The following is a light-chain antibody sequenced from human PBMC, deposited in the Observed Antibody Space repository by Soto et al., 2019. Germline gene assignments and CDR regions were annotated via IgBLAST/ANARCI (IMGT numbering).Light chain of an antibody. CDR1: QSMNSH. CDR3: QQYDNWPPFT. CDR2: GAY. V-gene: IGKV3-15*01. J-gene: IGKJ3*01. Sequence: EIVMTQSPATLSVSPGERATLSCRASQSMNSHLAWYQQKPGQAPRLLIYGAYYRATGIPARFSGSGSGTDFTLTISSLQSEDFAVYYCQQYDNWPPFTFGPGTKVDIK.